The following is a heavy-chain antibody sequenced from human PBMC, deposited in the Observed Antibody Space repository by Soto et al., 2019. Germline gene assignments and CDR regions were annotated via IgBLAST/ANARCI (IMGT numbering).Heavy chain of an antibody. D-gene: IGHD4-4*01. Sequence: PGGSLRLSCAASGFTFSSYSMNWVRQAPGKGLEWVSSISSSSSYIYYADSAKGRFTISRDNAKNSLYLQMNSLRAEDTAVYYCARDTRADYILYYYGMDVWGQGTTVTLSS. CDR2: ISSSSSYI. CDR3: ARDTRADYILYYYGMDV. CDR1: GFTFSSYS. J-gene: IGHJ6*02. V-gene: IGHV3-21*01.